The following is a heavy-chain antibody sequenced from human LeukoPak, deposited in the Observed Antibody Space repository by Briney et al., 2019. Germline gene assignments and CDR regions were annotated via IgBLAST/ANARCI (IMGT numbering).Heavy chain of an antibody. CDR2: IIPIFGTA. Sequence: SVTVSCTASGGTFSSYAISWVRQAPGQGLEWMGGIIPIFGTANYAQKFQGRVTITADESTSTAYMELSSLRSEDTAVYYCAREFYGGYFGLYYYYGMDVWGQGTTVTVSS. CDR1: GGTFSSYA. CDR3: AREFYGGYFGLYYYYGMDV. D-gene: IGHD3-22*01. V-gene: IGHV1-69*13. J-gene: IGHJ6*02.